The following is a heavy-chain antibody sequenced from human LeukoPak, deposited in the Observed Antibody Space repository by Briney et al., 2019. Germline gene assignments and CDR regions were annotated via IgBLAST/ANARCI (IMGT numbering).Heavy chain of an antibody. CDR3: ASRTYNYDSSGDY. D-gene: IGHD3-22*01. Sequence: GGSLRLSCVASGFTFRNYWMHWVRQAPGKGLVWVSRINSDGSITTYADSVKGRFTISRDNAKNTLYLQMNSLRAEDTAVYYCASRTYNYDSSGDYWGQGTLVTVSS. J-gene: IGHJ4*02. CDR1: GFTFRNYW. V-gene: IGHV3-74*01. CDR2: INSDGSIT.